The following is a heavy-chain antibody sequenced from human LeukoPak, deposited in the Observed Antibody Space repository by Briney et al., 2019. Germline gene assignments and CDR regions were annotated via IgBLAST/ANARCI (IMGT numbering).Heavy chain of an antibody. D-gene: IGHD5-12*01. J-gene: IGHJ4*02. CDR1: GFTFSSYS. CDR2: ISSSSSYI. V-gene: IGHV3-21*01. CDR3: ARDPVATITPFDY. Sequence: GGSLRLACAASGFTFSSYSMNWVRQAPGKGLEWVSSISSSSSYIYYADSVKGRFTISRDNAKHSLYLQMNSLRAEDTAVYYCARDPVATITPFDYWGQGTLVTVSS.